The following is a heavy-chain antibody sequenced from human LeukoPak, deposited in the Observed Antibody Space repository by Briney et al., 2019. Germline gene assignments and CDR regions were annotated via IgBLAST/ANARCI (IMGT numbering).Heavy chain of an antibody. D-gene: IGHD1-14*01. CDR2: IYTSGST. Sequence: PSQTLSLTCTVSGGSISSGSYYWSWIRQPAGKGLEWIGRIYTSGSTNYNPSLKSRVTMSVDTSKNQFSLKLSSVTAADTAVYYCAREPDYYYYGMDVWGQGTTVTVSS. CDR1: GGSISSGSYY. V-gene: IGHV4-61*02. J-gene: IGHJ6*02. CDR3: AREPDYYYYGMDV.